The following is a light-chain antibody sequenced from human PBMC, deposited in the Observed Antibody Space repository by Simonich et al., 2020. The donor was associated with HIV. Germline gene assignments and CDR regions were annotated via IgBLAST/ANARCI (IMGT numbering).Light chain of an antibody. Sequence: IQLTQSPSFLSASVADRVTITCRASQGIIDYLAWYQQKLGKAPKVLIYAASTLQSGVPSRFSGSGSGTEFTLTISSLQPEDFATYYCQHLNSYPLSFGGGTKVEIK. CDR3: QHLNSYPLS. J-gene: IGKJ4*01. CDR2: AAS. V-gene: IGKV1-9*01. CDR1: QGIIDY.